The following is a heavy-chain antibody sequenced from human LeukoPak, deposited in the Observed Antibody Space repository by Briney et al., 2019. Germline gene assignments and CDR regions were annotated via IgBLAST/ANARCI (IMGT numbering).Heavy chain of an antibody. Sequence: SETLSLTCTVSGDYISNYYWSWIRQPAGKGLEWIGRIYTSGSTDYNPSLKSRVTISLDKSKNQFSLKLSSVSAADTAVYYCARGREDRATYDIGYWGQGTLVTVSS. CDR3: ARGREDRATYDIGY. V-gene: IGHV4-4*07. CDR2: IYTSGST. J-gene: IGHJ4*02. D-gene: IGHD5-12*01. CDR1: GDYISNYY.